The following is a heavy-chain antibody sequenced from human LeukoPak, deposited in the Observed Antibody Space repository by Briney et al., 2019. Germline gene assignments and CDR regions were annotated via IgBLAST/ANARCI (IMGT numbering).Heavy chain of an antibody. CDR3: ARGLTTVTTFNWFDP. CDR1: GGSFGGYY. CDR2: INHSGNT. D-gene: IGHD4-17*01. J-gene: IGHJ5*02. Sequence: PSETLSLTCAVYGGSFGGYYWSWIRQPPGKGLEWIGEINHSGNTNYNPSLKSRVTISVDTSKNQFSLKLSSVTAADTAVYYCARGLTTVTTFNWFDPWGRGTLVTVSS. V-gene: IGHV4-34*01.